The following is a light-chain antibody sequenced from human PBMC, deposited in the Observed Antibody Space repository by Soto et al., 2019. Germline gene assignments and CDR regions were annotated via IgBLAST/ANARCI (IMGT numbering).Light chain of an antibody. J-gene: IGKJ2*01. Sequence: EVLMTQSPDILSVSPGDTAILSCRASQSVASALAWYQPRPGQPPRVIMYGASVRSTGLPDRFSGSGSGTEFTLTITSLQSEDFAVYFCQNYKYWPYTFGQGTKVDIK. V-gene: IGKV3-15*01. CDR3: QNYKYWPYT. CDR1: QSVASA. CDR2: GAS.